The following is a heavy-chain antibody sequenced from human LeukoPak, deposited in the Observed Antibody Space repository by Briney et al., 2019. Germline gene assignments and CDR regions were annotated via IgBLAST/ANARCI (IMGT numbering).Heavy chain of an antibody. D-gene: IGHD4/OR15-4a*01. CDR1: GFTFNDYY. V-gene: IGHV3-11*04. J-gene: IGHJ5*02. Sequence: PGGSLRLSCAASGFTFNDYYMSWVRQAPGKGLEWVSYISRSVSTTYYADSVRGRFTISRDNAKNSLSLQMNSLRAEDTAVYYCARIPNSANFPNWFDPWGQGTLVTVSS. CDR2: ISRSVSTT. CDR3: ARIPNSANFPNWFDP.